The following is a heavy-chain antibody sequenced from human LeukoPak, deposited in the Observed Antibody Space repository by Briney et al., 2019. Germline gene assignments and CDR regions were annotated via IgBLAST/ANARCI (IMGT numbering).Heavy chain of an antibody. V-gene: IGHV4-4*02. Sequence: SGTLSLTCAVSGGSISSSNWWSWVRQPPGKGLEWIGEIYHSGSTNYNPSLKSRVTISVDKSKNQFSLKLSSVTAADTAVYYCASLWFGELSSNSRVYWGQGTLVTVSS. CDR3: ASLWFGELSSNSRVY. J-gene: IGHJ4*02. D-gene: IGHD3-10*01. CDR2: IYHSGST. CDR1: GGSISSSNW.